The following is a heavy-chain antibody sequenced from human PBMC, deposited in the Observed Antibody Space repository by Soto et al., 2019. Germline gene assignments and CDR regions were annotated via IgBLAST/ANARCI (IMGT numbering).Heavy chain of an antibody. J-gene: IGHJ4*02. Sequence: GGSLRLSCAASGFTFSSYGMHWVRQAPGKGLEWVAVISYDGSNKYYADSVKGRFTISRDNSKNTLYLQMNSLRAEDTAVYYCAKDSIVVVVAATTFFDYWGQGTLVTVSS. V-gene: IGHV3-30*18. CDR3: AKDSIVVVVAATTFFDY. D-gene: IGHD2-15*01. CDR2: ISYDGSNK. CDR1: GFTFSSYG.